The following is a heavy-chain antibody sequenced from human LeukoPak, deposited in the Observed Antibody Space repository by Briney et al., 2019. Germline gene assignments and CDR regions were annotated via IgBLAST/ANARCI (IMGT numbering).Heavy chain of an antibody. Sequence: KPSETLSLTCTVSGGSISSGSYYWSWIRQPAGKGLEWIGRIYTSGSTHYNPSLKSRVTISVDTSKNQFSLKLSSVTAADTAVYYCARDEEFYYYMDVWGKGTTVTVSS. V-gene: IGHV4-61*02. CDR3: ARDEEFYYYMDV. CDR2: IYTSGST. J-gene: IGHJ6*03. CDR1: GGSISSGSYY.